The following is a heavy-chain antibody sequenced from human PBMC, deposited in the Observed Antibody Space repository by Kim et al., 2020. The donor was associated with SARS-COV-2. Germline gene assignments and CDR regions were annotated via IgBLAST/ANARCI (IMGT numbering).Heavy chain of an antibody. CDR3: ASTPIVATIVRIGPSPNYCDY. CDR2: IYYSGST. D-gene: IGHD5-12*01. Sequence: TLSLTCTVSGGSISSGGYYWSWIRQHPGKGLEGLGYIYYSGSTYYNPSFKSRVTISVDTSKNQFSLKRSPVTAADTAVYYCASTPIVATIVRIGPSPNYCDYGGQGTLVTVSS. V-gene: IGHV4-31*03. CDR1: GGSISSGGYY. J-gene: IGHJ4*02.